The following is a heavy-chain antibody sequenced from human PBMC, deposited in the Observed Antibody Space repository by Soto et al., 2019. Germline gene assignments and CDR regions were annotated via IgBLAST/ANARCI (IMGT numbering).Heavy chain of an antibody. V-gene: IGHV1-24*01. D-gene: IGHD1-1*01. CDR2: FDPEDGET. CDR1: GHTLTELS. J-gene: IGHJ4*02. CDR3: AAGGTRWLHSPFDY. Sequence: QDQLLQSGAEVKKPGASVKVSCKVSGHTLTELSMHWVRQAPGRGLEWMGGFDPEDGETIFAQKFQGRVTMTEDTSTDSTYMELTSLRSEDTAVYYCAAGGTRWLHSPFDYWGQGTLVTISS.